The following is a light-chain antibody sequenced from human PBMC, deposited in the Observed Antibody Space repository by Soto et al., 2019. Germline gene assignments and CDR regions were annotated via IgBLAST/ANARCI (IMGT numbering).Light chain of an antibody. Sequence: DIQMTQSPSSLSASVGDRVTITCRASQNIKIYLNWYQQKPGKVPVLLISAASSLQSGVPSRFGGSGSGTDFALTINXLQADDSATYYCQQSYRTPTFGGGTKVDIK. CDR2: AAS. V-gene: IGKV1-39*01. CDR3: QQSYRTPT. CDR1: QNIKIY. J-gene: IGKJ4*01.